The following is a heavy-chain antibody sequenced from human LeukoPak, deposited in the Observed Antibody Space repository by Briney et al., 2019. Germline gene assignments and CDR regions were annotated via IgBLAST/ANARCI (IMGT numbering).Heavy chain of an antibody. CDR1: GFTFSSYL. V-gene: IGHV3-7*01. Sequence: GGSLRLSCAASGFTFSSYLMSWVRQAPGKGLEWVASIIQDGSEKNYVDSVKGRFTISRDNAKSSVFLQMNSLRVEDTAVYYCARGLYSSSPQYWGQGILVTVSS. CDR2: IIQDGSEK. J-gene: IGHJ4*02. CDR3: ARGLYSSSPQY. D-gene: IGHD6-13*01.